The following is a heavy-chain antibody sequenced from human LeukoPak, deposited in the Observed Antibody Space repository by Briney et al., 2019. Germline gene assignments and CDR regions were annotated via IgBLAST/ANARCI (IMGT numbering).Heavy chain of an antibody. CDR3: ARGARPPRDCSGGSCYSAYYYYGMDV. D-gene: IGHD2-15*01. CDR2: IGTAGDP. V-gene: IGHV3-13*05. J-gene: IGHJ6*02. Sequence: GGSLRLSCAASGFTFSSYDMHWVRQATGKGLEWVSAIGTAGDPYYPGSVKSRFTISRENAKNSLYLQMNSLRAGDTAVYYCARGARPPRDCSGGSCYSAYYYYGMDVWGQGTTVTVSS. CDR1: GFTFSSYD.